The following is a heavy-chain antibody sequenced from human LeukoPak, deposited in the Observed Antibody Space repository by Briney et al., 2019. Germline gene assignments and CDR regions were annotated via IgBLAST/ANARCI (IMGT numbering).Heavy chain of an antibody. V-gene: IGHV1-24*01. J-gene: IGHJ4*02. D-gene: IGHD6-6*01. CDR3: ATYLSSSSSLFDY. CDR1: GYTLSEVS. CDR2: FSPENGEA. Sequence: ASVKVSCKVSGYTLSEVSMHWVRQPPGKGLEWMGGFSPENGEAVYAQKFQGRVTMTGDTSTDTATMDLSSLRSEDTAVYFCATYLSSSSSLFDYWGQGTLITVSS.